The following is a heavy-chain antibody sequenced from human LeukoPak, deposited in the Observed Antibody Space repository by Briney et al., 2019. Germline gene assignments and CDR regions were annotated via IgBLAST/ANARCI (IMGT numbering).Heavy chain of an antibody. CDR1: GFTFSSYE. D-gene: IGHD3-3*01. CDR3: ARVLSDYDFCSDYRPSSSDY. V-gene: IGHV3-48*03. Sequence: GGSLRLSCAASGFTFSSYEMNWVRQAPGKGLEWVSYISSSGSTIYYADSVKGRFTISRDNAKNSLYLQMNSLRAEDTAVYYCARVLSDYDFCSDYRPSSSDYWGQGTLVTVSS. J-gene: IGHJ4*02. CDR2: ISSSGSTI.